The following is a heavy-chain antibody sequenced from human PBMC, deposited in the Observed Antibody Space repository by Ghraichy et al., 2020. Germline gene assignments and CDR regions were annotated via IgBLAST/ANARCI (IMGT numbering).Heavy chain of an antibody. Sequence: GGSLRLSCAASGFTFSSYGMHWVRQAPGKGLEWVAVIWYDGSNKYYADSVKGRFTISRDNSKNTLYLQMNSLRAEDTAVYYCARDAEDIVVVPAATGDYYYYMDVWGKGTTVTVSS. CDR1: GFTFSSYG. CDR2: IWYDGSNK. J-gene: IGHJ6*03. CDR3: ARDAEDIVVVPAATGDYYYYMDV. V-gene: IGHV3-33*01. D-gene: IGHD2-2*01.